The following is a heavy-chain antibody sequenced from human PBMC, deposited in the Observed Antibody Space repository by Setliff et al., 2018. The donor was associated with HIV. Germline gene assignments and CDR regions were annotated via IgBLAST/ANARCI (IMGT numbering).Heavy chain of an antibody. CDR2: SSPNGNT. V-gene: IGHV1-18*01. J-gene: IGHJ3*01. Sequence: ASVKVSCKTSGYTFVKFGISWVRQAPGQGLEWLGWSSPNGNTKNHHKFEVRITMTTDTPTTTAFLELRSPTSDDTAVYFCAREPPSSNPTLQYAFDLWGQGTMVTVSS. D-gene: IGHD4-4*01. CDR3: AREPPSSNPTLQYAFDL. CDR1: GYTFVKFG.